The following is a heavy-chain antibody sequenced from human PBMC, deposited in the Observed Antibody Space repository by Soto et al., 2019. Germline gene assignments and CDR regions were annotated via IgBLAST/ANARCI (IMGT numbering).Heavy chain of an antibody. V-gene: IGHV3-48*02. Sequence: EVQLVESGGGLVQPGGSLRLSCAASGFTFSSYNMNWVRQAPGKGLEWVSYISSSSSTIYYADSVKGRFTISRDNAKNSLYLQMNSLRDEDTAVYYCARGAEWLLWRPIDYWGQGTLVTVSS. D-gene: IGHD3-3*01. J-gene: IGHJ4*02. CDR3: ARGAEWLLWRPIDY. CDR1: GFTFSSYN. CDR2: ISSSSSTI.